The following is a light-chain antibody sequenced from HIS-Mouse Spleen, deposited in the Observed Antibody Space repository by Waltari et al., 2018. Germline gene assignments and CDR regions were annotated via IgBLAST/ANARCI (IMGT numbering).Light chain of an antibody. V-gene: IGKV3-15*01. J-gene: IGKJ4*01. CDR2: GAS. Sequence: MTQSPSTLSASVGDRATLSCRASQSVSSNLAWYQQKPGQAPRLLIYGASTRATGIPARFSGSGSGTEFTLTISSMQSEDFAVYYCQQYNNWPPLLTFGGGTKVEIK. CDR3: QQYNNWPPLLT. CDR1: QSVSSN.